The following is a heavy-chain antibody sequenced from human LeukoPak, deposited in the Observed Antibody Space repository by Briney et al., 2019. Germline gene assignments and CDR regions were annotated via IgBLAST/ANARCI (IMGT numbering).Heavy chain of an antibody. J-gene: IGHJ4*02. Sequence: GASVKVSCKASGYTFTGYYMHWVRQAPGQGLEWMGWINPSSGGTTYAQKFQGRVTMTSDASISTAYMELSRLISDDTAVYYCASESTTSSTDYWGQGTQVTVSS. V-gene: IGHV1-2*02. CDR1: GYTFTGYY. CDR2: INPSSGGT. D-gene: IGHD6-6*01. CDR3: ASESTTSSTDY.